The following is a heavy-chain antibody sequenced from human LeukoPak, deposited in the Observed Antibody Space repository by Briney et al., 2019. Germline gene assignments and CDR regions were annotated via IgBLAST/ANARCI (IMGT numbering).Heavy chain of an antibody. Sequence: GGSLRLSCAASGFNFSSYAMSWVRQAPGKGLEWVSAISGSGGSTHYADSVKGRFTICRDNSKDTLYLQMNSLRAEDTAVYYCAKDTERVYYYDSSGYSPWFDPWGQGTLVTVSS. J-gene: IGHJ5*02. CDR1: GFNFSSYA. CDR3: AKDTERVYYYDSSGYSPWFDP. D-gene: IGHD3-22*01. V-gene: IGHV3-23*01. CDR2: ISGSGGST.